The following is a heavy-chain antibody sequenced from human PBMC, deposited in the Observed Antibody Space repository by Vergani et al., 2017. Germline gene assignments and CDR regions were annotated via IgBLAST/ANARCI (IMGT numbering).Heavy chain of an antibody. D-gene: IGHD6-13*01. CDR1: GFTFSSYS. CDR3: ARMTKSPIAAAGFVDY. J-gene: IGHJ4*02. V-gene: IGHV3-21*01. Sequence: VQLVESGGGLVKPGGSLRLSCAASGFTFSSYSMNWVRQAQGKGLEWVSSISSSSSYIYYADSVKGRFTISRDNAKTSLYLQMNSLRAEDTAVYYCARMTKSPIAAAGFVDYWGQGTLVTVSS. CDR2: ISSSSSYI.